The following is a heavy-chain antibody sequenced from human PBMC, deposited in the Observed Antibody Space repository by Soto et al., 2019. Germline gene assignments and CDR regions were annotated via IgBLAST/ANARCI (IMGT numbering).Heavy chain of an antibody. CDR3: ARGAGWYDH. CDR2: VSYSGST. D-gene: IGHD6-13*01. V-gene: IGHV4-59*01. J-gene: IGHJ5*02. Sequence: SETLSLTCTVSGGSISGYYWSWLRQPPGKGLEWIAYVSYSGSTNYNPSLKSRVTISLDTSKNQFSLKLRYVTTADTAVYYCARGAGWYDHWGQGTLVTVSS. CDR1: GGSISGYY.